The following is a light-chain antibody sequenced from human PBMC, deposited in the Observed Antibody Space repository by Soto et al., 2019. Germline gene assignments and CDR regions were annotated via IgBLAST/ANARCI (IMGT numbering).Light chain of an antibody. CDR1: QGVFSN. V-gene: IGKV3D-15*01. J-gene: IGKJ1*01. Sequence: EIVLTQSPATLSVSPGERATLSCRASQGVFSNLAWYQQKPGQAPRLLTYGASTRASAIPARFSGRGSGTDFTLTINRLQSEDFAVYFCHQYHNWPRTFGQGTKVDVK. CDR2: GAS. CDR3: HQYHNWPRT.